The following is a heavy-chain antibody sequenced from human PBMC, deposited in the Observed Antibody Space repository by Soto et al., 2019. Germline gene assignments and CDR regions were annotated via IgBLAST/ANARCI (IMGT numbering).Heavy chain of an antibody. CDR3: ARRPKRGSYSWCFDY. J-gene: IGHJ4*02. CDR2: VYYSGSA. CDR1: GGSISSNAYY. D-gene: IGHD1-26*01. V-gene: IGHV4-39*01. Sequence: QLQLQESGPGLVKPSETLSLTCTVSGGSISSNAYYWGWIRQPQGKGLEGIGSVYYSGSANYNPSLKSRLTMSVDTSKNQFSLKLISVTAADTAVYYCARRPKRGSYSWCFDYWGQGTLVTVSS.